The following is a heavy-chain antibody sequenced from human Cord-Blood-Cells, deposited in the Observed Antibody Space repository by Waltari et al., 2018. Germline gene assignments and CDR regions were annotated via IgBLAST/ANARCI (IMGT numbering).Heavy chain of an antibody. CDR1: GFTFSSYW. D-gene: IGHD2-2*01. CDR3: ARAHIVVVPAAIDY. CDR2: IKQDGSEK. J-gene: IGHJ4*02. Sequence: EVQLVESGGGLVQPGGSLRLSCAASGFTFSSYWMSWVRQAPGKGLEWVANIKQDGSEKYYVDSVKGRFTISRDNAKNSLYLQMNSLGAEDTAVYYCARAHIVVVPAAIDYWGQGTLVTVSS. V-gene: IGHV3-7*01.